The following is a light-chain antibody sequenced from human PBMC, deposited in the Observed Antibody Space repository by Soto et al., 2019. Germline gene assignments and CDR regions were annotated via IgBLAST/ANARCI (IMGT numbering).Light chain of an antibody. Sequence: DIVLTQSPDSLAVSLGERATINCKSSQSVLYSSDNKNYLAWYQHKPGQPPKLLIYWASARESGVPDRFSGSGSGTDFTLTISSLQAEDVSLYYCQQDYSIPLTFGQGTKVEIK. CDR2: WAS. V-gene: IGKV4-1*01. J-gene: IGKJ1*01. CDR1: QSVLYSSDNKNY. CDR3: QQDYSIPLT.